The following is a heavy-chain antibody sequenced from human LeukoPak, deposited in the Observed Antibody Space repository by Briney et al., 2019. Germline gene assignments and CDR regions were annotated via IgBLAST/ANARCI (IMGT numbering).Heavy chain of an antibody. CDR2: INPNSGGT. CDR3: ARTISRGYDYVWGSNVYFDY. D-gene: IGHD3-16*01. V-gene: IGHV1-2*02. CDR1: GYTFTDYY. J-gene: IGHJ4*02. Sequence: ASVKVSCKASGYTFTDYYIHWVRQAPGQGLEWMGWINPNSGGTNYAQKFQGRVTMTRDTSISTAYMELSRLRSDDTAVYYCARTISRGYDYVWGSNVYFDYWGQGTLVTVSS.